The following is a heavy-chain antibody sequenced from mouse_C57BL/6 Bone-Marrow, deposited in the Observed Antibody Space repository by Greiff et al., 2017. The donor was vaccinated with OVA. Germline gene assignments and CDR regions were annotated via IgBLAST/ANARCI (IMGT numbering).Heavy chain of an antibody. CDR2: IDPSDSYT. Sequence: QVQLQQPGAELVKPGASVKLSCKASGYTFTSYWMQWVKQRPGQGLEWIGEIDPSDSYTNYNQKFKGKATLTVDTSSSTAYMQLSSLTSEDSAVYYCTLLPYYFDYWGQGTTLTVSS. CDR3: TLLPYYFDY. CDR1: GYTFTSYW. V-gene: IGHV1-50*01. D-gene: IGHD1-1*01. J-gene: IGHJ2*01.